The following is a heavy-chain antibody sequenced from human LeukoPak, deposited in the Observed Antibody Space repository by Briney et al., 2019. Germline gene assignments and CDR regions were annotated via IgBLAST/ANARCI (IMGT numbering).Heavy chain of an antibody. CDR3: AREANYDFWSGYYRPYYYYMDV. J-gene: IGHJ6*03. CDR2: ISAYNGNT. V-gene: IGHV1-18*01. CDR1: GYTFTSYG. Sequence: ASVEVSCKASGYTFTSYGISWVRQAPGQGLEWMGWISAYNGNTNYAQKLQGRVTMTTDTSTSTAYMELRSLRSDDTAVYYCAREANYDFWSGYYRPYYYYMDVWGKGTTVTVSS. D-gene: IGHD3-3*01.